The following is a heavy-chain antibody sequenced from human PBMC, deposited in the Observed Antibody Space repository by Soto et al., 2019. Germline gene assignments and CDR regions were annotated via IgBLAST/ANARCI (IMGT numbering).Heavy chain of an antibody. D-gene: IGHD6-13*01. Sequence: GASVKVSCKASGGTFSSYAISWVRQAPGQGLEWMGGIIPTFGTANYAQKFQGRVTITADESTSTAYMELSSLRSEDTAVYYCARALYRGSSWYAFDYWGQGTLVTVSS. CDR3: ARALYRGSSWYAFDY. CDR2: IIPTFGTA. V-gene: IGHV1-69*13. J-gene: IGHJ4*02. CDR1: GGTFSSYA.